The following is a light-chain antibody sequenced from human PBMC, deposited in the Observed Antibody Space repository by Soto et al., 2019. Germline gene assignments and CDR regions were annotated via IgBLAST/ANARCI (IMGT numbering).Light chain of an antibody. CDR2: AAS. CDR1: QSISSS. Sequence: DIPMTQSPSSLSASVGDRVTITCRASQSISSSLNWYQLKPGQAPKLLIYAASSVQSGVPSSFSGSGSGTDFTLTISSLQLEDFATYYCQQNYNSPFTFGGGTTVEIK. J-gene: IGKJ4*01. CDR3: QQNYNSPFT. V-gene: IGKV1-39*01.